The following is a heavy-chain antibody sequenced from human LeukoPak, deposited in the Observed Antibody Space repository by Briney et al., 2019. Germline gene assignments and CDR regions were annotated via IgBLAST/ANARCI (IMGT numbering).Heavy chain of an antibody. D-gene: IGHD3-3*01. CDR2: FSGAGDYT. Sequence: GGSLRLSCAASGFTVSSNYMNWVRQAPGKGLEWVSSFSGAGDYTHSADSVKGRFIISRDNSKNTLYLQMNSLRVEDTAVYYCAKHPYNDFWSGYYKGFDYWGQGTLVTVSS. J-gene: IGHJ4*02. V-gene: IGHV3-23*01. CDR1: GFTVSSNY. CDR3: AKHPYNDFWSGYYKGFDY.